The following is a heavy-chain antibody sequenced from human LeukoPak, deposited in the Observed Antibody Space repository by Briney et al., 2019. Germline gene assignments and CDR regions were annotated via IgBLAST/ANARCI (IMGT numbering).Heavy chain of an antibody. J-gene: IGHJ5*02. CDR3: ARAGRITMVRGVYNWFDP. Sequence: SETLSLTCAVYGGSFSGYYWSWIRQPPGKGLEWIGEINHSGSTNYNPSLKSRVTISVDTSKNQFFLKLSSVTAADTAVYYCARAGRITMVRGVYNWFDPWGQGTLVTVSS. CDR2: INHSGST. D-gene: IGHD3-10*01. CDR1: GGSFSGYY. V-gene: IGHV4-34*01.